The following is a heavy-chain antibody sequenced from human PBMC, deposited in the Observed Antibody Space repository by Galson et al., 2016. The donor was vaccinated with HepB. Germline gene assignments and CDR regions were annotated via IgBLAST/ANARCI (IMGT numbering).Heavy chain of an antibody. V-gene: IGHV3-48*01. CDR3: AKEWGLLSFGEFFSPVYY. CDR1: GFRFSDHN. CDR2: ISASRGTI. Sequence: SLRLSCAASGFRFSDHNMNWVRQAPGVGVEWVAYISASRGTIYYADPVKGRFTISRDNANNSLSLQTNSLKAEDTAVYYCAKEWGLLSFGEFFSPVYYWGQGTLVTVSS. J-gene: IGHJ4*02. D-gene: IGHD3-10*01.